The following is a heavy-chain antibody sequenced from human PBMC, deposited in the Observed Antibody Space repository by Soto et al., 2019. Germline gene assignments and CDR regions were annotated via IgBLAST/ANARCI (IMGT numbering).Heavy chain of an antibody. V-gene: IGHV3-23*01. D-gene: IGHD6-19*01. Sequence: EVQLLESGGGLVQPGGSPRLSCAASGFTFSSYAMSWVRQAPGKGLEWVSAISGSGGSTYYADSVKGRFTISRDNSKNTLYLQMNSLRAEDTAVYYCAKGRREYSSGWFGVNYWGQGTLVTVSS. CDR2: ISGSGGST. CDR1: GFTFSSYA. CDR3: AKGRREYSSGWFGVNY. J-gene: IGHJ4*02.